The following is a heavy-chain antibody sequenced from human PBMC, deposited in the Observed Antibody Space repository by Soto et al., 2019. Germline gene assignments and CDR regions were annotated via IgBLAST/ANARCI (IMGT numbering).Heavy chain of an antibody. V-gene: IGHV3-23*01. D-gene: IGHD2-2*01. Sequence: GGSLRLSCAASGFTFGSYWMNWVRQAPGKGLVWVSTISDSDGTTDFADSVKGRFTVARDNSRSTLYLQMNSLRAEDTAVYYCAKRVVPGAEDYYYFAMDVWGQGTTVTVSS. CDR2: ISDSDGTT. CDR3: AKRVVPGAEDYYYFAMDV. J-gene: IGHJ6*02. CDR1: GFTFGSYW.